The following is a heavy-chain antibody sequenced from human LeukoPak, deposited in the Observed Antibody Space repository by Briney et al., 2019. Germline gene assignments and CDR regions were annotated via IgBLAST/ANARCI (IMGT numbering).Heavy chain of an antibody. J-gene: IGHJ4*02. CDR2: ISSISSYI. CDR3: ARVGQGVGNRLDY. V-gene: IGHV3-21*01. Sequence: GGSLRLSCAASGFTFSSYTMNWVRQAPGKGLEWVSSISSISSYIYYADSMKGRCTISRDNAKNSLYLQMNSLRAEDTAAYYCARVGQGVGNRLDYWGQGTLVTVSS. CDR1: GFTFSSYT.